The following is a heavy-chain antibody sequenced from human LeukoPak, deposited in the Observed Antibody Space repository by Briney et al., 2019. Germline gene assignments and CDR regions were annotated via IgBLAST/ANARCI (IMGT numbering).Heavy chain of an antibody. V-gene: IGHV4-59*08. CDR2: IYYSGST. Sequence: SETLSHTCTVSGGSISSYYWSWIRQPPGKGLEWIGYIYYSGSTNYNPSLKSRVTISVDTSKNQFSLKLSSVTAADTAVYYCARLRYYYDSSDPNFDYWGQGTLVTVSS. J-gene: IGHJ4*02. D-gene: IGHD3-22*01. CDR3: ARLRYYYDSSDPNFDY. CDR1: GGSISSYY.